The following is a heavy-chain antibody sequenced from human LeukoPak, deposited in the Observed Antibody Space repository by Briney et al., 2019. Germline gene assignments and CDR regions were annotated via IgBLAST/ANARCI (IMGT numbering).Heavy chain of an antibody. J-gene: IGHJ5*02. CDR1: GGSFSGYY. V-gene: IGHV4-34*01. D-gene: IGHD2-8*01. CDR2: INHSGST. Sequence: SETLSLTCAVYGGSFSGYYWSWIRQPPGKGLEWIGEINHSGSTNYNPSLKSRVTISVDTSKNQFSLKLSSVTAADTAVYYCARVYCTNGVCYGRRMGGYNWFDPWGQGTLVTVSS. CDR3: ARVYCTNGVCYGRRMGGYNWFDP.